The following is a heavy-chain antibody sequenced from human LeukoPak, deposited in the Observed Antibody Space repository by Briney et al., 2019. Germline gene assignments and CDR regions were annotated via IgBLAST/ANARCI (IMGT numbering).Heavy chain of an antibody. Sequence: GGSLRLSCAASGFTFSSYSMNWVRQAPGKGLEWVSSISSSSSYIYHADSVKGRFTISRDNAKNSLYLQMNSLRAEDTAVYYCARDREQDYWGQGTLVTVSS. V-gene: IGHV3-21*01. CDR1: GFTFSSYS. CDR2: ISSSSSYI. J-gene: IGHJ4*02. CDR3: ARDREQDY.